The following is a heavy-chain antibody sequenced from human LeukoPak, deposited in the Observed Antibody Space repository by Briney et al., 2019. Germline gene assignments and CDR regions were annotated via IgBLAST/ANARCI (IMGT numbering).Heavy chain of an antibody. D-gene: IGHD3-22*01. CDR1: GGTFSSYA. Sequence: GASVKVSCKASGGTFSSYAISWVRQAPGQGLEWMGRIITILGIANYAQKFQGRVTITADKSTSTAYMELSSLRSEDTAVYYCARGVDSSGYYRNDAFDIWGQGTMVTVSS. J-gene: IGHJ3*02. V-gene: IGHV1-69*04. CDR3: ARGVDSSGYYRNDAFDI. CDR2: IITILGIA.